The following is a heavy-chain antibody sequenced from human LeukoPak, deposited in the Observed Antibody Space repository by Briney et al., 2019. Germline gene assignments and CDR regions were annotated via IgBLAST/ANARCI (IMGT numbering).Heavy chain of an antibody. D-gene: IGHD1-1*01. CDR3: ARGNKRTTAVRYFDL. J-gene: IGHJ2*01. V-gene: IGHV4-34*01. CDR2: INHSGST. CDR1: GGSFSGYY. Sequence: SETLSLTCAVYGGSFSGYYWSWIRQPPGKGLEWIGEINHSGSTNYNPSLKSRVTISVDTSKNQFSLKLSSVTAADTAVYYCARGNKRTTAVRYFDLWGRGTLVTVSS.